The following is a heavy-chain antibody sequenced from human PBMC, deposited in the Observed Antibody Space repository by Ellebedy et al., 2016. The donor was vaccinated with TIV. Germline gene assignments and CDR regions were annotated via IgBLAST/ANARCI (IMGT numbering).Heavy chain of an antibody. Sequence: PGGFLRLSCAASGFTFSSYWMSWVRQAPGKGLEWVANIKQDGSEKYYVDSVKGRFTISRDNAKNSLYLQMSSLRAEDTAIYYCARGKSGTYIHHAFDYWGQGTLITVSS. CDR2: IKQDGSEK. V-gene: IGHV3-7*03. CDR1: GFTFSSYW. D-gene: IGHD1-14*01. J-gene: IGHJ4*02. CDR3: ARGKSGTYIHHAFDY.